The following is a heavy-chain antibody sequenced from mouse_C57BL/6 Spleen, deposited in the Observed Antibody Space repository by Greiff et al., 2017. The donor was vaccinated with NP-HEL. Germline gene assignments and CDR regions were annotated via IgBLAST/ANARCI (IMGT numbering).Heavy chain of an antibody. CDR3: ARRGVMLRAMDY. CDR1: GYTFTSYW. CDR2: IDPSDSYT. D-gene: IGHD1-1*01. Sequence: QVQLQQPGAELVMPGASVKLSCKASGYTFTSYWMHWVKQRPGQGLEWIGEIDPSDSYTNYNQKFKGKSPLTVDKASSTAYMQLSSLTSEDSAVYYCARRGVMLRAMDYWGQGTSVTVSS. J-gene: IGHJ4*01. V-gene: IGHV1-69*01.